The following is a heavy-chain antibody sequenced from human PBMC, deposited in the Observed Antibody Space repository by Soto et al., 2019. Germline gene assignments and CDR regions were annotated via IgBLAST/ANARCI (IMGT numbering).Heavy chain of an antibody. Sequence: SETLSLTCTVSCGSISSSSYYWGWIRQPPGKGLEWIGSIYYSGSTYYNPSLKSRVTISVDTSKNQFSLKLSSVTAADTAVYYCARHDPRGRTRAFDYWGQGTLVTVSS. CDR1: CGSISSSSYY. CDR3: ARHDPRGRTRAFDY. D-gene: IGHD3-10*01. V-gene: IGHV4-39*01. J-gene: IGHJ4*02. CDR2: IYYSGST.